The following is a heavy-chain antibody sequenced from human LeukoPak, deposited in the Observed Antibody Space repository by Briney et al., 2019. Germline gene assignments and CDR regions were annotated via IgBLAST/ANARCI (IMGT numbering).Heavy chain of an antibody. CDR3: ARGGYSYGFMYGYYYYYYMDV. V-gene: IGHV1-46*01. J-gene: IGHJ6*03. Sequence: ASVKVSCKASGYTFTSYYMHWLRQAPGQGLEWMAVFNPSGGSTSYAQKFRDRVTVTRDTSTSTLYMELSSLRYEDTAIYYCARGGYSYGFMYGYYYYYYMDVWGKGTTVTVSS. CDR1: GYTFTSYY. D-gene: IGHD5-18*01. CDR2: FNPSGGST.